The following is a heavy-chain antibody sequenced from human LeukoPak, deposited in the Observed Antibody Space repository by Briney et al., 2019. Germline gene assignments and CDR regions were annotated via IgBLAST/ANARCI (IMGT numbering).Heavy chain of an antibody. J-gene: IGHJ6*02. V-gene: IGHV1-18*01. Sequence: ASVKVSCKASGYTFTSYGISWVRQAPGQGLEWMGWISAYNGNTNYAQKLQGRVTMTTDTSTSTAYMELRSLRSDDTAVYYCARDRMAAAGPGHYYYYYGMDVWGQGTTVTVSS. CDR2: ISAYNGNT. CDR1: GYTFTSYG. D-gene: IGHD6-13*01. CDR3: ARDRMAAAGPGHYYYYYGMDV.